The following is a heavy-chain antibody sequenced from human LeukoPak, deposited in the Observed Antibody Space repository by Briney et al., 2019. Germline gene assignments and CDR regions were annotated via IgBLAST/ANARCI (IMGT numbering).Heavy chain of an antibody. CDR1: GFTFTDHD. CDR2: IGRSGTPI. CDR3: TRGLAPTTWGGFYY. Sequence: GGSLRLSCAASGFTFTDHDMTWIRQAPGKGLEWVSFIGRSGTPIYYADSVKGRFTISRDNAKNSLYLQMNSLRDEDTAIYYCTRGLAPTTWGGFYYWGQGTPVTVSS. D-gene: IGHD3-16*01. V-gene: IGHV3-11*04. J-gene: IGHJ4*02.